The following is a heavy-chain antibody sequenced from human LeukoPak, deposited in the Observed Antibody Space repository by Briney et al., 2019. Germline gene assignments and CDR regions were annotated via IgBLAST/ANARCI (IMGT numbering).Heavy chain of an antibody. D-gene: IGHD3-10*02. CDR3: AELGITMIGGV. Sequence: GGSLRLSCAASGFTFTRYWMSWVRQAPGKGLEWVANIKEDGSKKNYVDSVKGRFTTSRDNAENSVYLQMNSLRAEDTAVYYCAELGITMIGGVWGKGTTVTISS. V-gene: IGHV3-7*01. CDR2: IKEDGSKK. J-gene: IGHJ6*04. CDR1: GFTFTRYW.